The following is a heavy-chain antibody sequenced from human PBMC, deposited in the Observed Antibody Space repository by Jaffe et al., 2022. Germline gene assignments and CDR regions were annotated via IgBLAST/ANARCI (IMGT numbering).Heavy chain of an antibody. J-gene: IGHJ4*02. D-gene: IGHD6-19*01. CDR1: GFTFSDYY. CDR2: ISSSGSTI. CDR3: ARDSGVPGIAVAGPEVYYFDY. V-gene: IGHV3-11*01. Sequence: QVQLVESGGGLVKPGGSLRLSCAASGFTFSDYYMSWIRQAPGKGLEWVSYISSSGSTIYYADSVKGRFTISRDNAKNSLYLQMNSLRAEDTAVYYCARDSGVPGIAVAGPEVYYFDYWGQGTLVTVSS.